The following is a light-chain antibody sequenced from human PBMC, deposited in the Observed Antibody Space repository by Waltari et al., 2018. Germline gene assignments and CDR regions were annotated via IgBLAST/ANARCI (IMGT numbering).Light chain of an antibody. CDR1: SSDVGSYTV. CDR2: EGS. Sequence: QSALTQPASVSGSLGQSITISCTETSSDVGSYTVVSWYQQHTDKAPKRMIYEGSNRTSGVSNRFSGSNSGDTASLTISGRQAEDEADYYCCSYAASRNVFVTGTKVTVL. V-gene: IGLV2-23*03. J-gene: IGLJ1*01. CDR3: CSYAASRNV.